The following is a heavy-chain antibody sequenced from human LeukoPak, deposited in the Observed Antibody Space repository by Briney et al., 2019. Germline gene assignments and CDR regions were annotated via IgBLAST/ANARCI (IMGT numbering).Heavy chain of an antibody. V-gene: IGHV3-9*01. CDR1: GFTFDDYA. Sequence: GGSLRLSCAASGFTFDDYAMHWVRQAPGKGLEWVSGISWNSGSIGYADSVKGRFTISRDNAKNSLYLQMNSLRAEDTALYYCAKDNYYDSSGSLDYWGQGTQVTVSS. CDR2: ISWNSGSI. D-gene: IGHD3-22*01. J-gene: IGHJ4*02. CDR3: AKDNYYDSSGSLDY.